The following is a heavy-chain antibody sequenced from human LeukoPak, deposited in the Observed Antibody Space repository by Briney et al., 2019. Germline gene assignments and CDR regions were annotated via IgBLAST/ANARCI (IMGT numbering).Heavy chain of an antibody. CDR1: GFTFSSYG. CDR3: ASLPDV. CDR2: IWYDGSNK. Sequence: GGSLRLSCAASGFTFSSYGMHWVRQAPGKGLEWVAVIWYDGSNKYYADSVKGRFTISRDNSKNTMYLQMSSLRADDTAIYHCASLPDVWGQGTTVTVSS. V-gene: IGHV3-33*03. J-gene: IGHJ6*02.